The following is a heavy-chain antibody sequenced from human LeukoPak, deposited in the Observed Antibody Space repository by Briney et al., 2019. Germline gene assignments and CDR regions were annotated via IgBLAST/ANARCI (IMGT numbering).Heavy chain of an antibody. Sequence: SETLSLTCAVSGGSISSSNWWSWVRQPPGKGLEWIGETYHSGSTNYNPSLKSRVTISVDKSKNQFSLKLSSVTAADTAVYYCTRETYYYDSSAYVIDYWGQGTLVTVSS. CDR3: TRETYYYDSSAYVIDY. J-gene: IGHJ4*02. V-gene: IGHV4-4*02. CDR1: GGSISSSNW. D-gene: IGHD3-22*01. CDR2: TYHSGST.